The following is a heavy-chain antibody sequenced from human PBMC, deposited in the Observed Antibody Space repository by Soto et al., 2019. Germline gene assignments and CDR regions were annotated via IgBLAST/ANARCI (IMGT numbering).Heavy chain of an antibody. CDR1: GGSFSGYY. CDR2: INHSGST. CDR3: PRGHRLLWFGGGMDV. V-gene: IGHV4-34*01. D-gene: IGHD3-10*01. J-gene: IGHJ6*02. Sequence: QVQLQQWGAGLLKPSETLSLTCAVYGGSFSGYYWSWIRQPPGKGLEWIGEINHSGSTNYNPSLKSRVTISVDTSKNQFSLKLSSVTAADTAVYYCPRGHRLLWFGGGMDVWGQGTTVTVSS.